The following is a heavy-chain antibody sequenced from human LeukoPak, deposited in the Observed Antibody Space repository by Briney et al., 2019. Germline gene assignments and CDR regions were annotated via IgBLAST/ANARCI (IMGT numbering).Heavy chain of an antibody. CDR3: ARGRITMVRGVSRIYGMDV. CDR2: INHSGST. J-gene: IGHJ6*04. D-gene: IGHD3-10*01. Sequence: KTSETLSLTCAVYGGSFSGYYWSWIRQPPGKGLEWIGEINHSGSTNYNPSLKSRVTISVDTSKNQFSLKLSSVTAADTAVYYCARGRITMVRGVSRIYGMDVWGKGTTVTVFS. V-gene: IGHV4-34*01. CDR1: GGSFSGYY.